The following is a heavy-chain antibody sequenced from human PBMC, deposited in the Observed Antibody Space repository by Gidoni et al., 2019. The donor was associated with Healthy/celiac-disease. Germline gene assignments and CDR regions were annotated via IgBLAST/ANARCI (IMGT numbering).Heavy chain of an antibody. D-gene: IGHD2-21*01. Sequence: QVQLQQWGAGLLKPSETLSLTCAVYGGSFSGYYWSWIRQPPGKGLEWIGEINHSGSTNYNPSLKSRVTISVDTSKNQFSLKLSSVTAADTAVYYCARGDRTPVEYWGQGTLVTVSS. V-gene: IGHV4-34*01. CDR3: ARGDRTPVEY. CDR2: INHSGST. CDR1: GGSFSGYY. J-gene: IGHJ4*02.